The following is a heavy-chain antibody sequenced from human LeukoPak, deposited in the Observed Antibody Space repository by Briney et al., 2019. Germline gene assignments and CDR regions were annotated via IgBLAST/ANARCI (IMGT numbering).Heavy chain of an antibody. Sequence: GGSLRLSCAASGFTFSSYEMNWVRQAAGKGLEWVSYISSSGSTIYYADSVKGRFTISRDNAKNSLYLQMNSLRAEDTAVYYCARETYYYGSGSWYYFDYWGQGTLVTVSS. V-gene: IGHV3-48*03. CDR2: ISSSGSTI. CDR3: ARETYYYGSGSWYYFDY. J-gene: IGHJ4*02. CDR1: GFTFSSYE. D-gene: IGHD3-10*01.